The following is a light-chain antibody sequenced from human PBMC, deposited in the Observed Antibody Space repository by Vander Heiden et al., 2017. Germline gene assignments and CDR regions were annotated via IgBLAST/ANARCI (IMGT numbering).Light chain of an antibody. V-gene: IGKV1D-16*01. CDR1: QDVGSW. J-gene: IGKJ4*01. CDR3: QHYNSYPPT. CDR2: AAS. Sequence: DIQITHSPSSLSASVGDRVTITCRASQDVGSWLAWYQQKPEKAPKSLISAASTLQSGVPSRFSGSGSGTDFTLTISSLQPEDSATYYCQHYNSYPPTFGGGTKVEIK.